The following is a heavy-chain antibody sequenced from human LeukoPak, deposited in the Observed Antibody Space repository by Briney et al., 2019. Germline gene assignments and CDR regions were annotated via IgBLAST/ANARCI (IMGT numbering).Heavy chain of an antibody. V-gene: IGHV5-51*01. CDR3: ACPYLYCSSTSCYQGDAFDI. CDR2: IYPGDSDT. D-gene: IGHD2-2*01. Sequence: GGSLRLSCKGSGYSFTSYWIGWVRQMPGKGLEWMGIIYPGDSDTIYSPSFQGQVTISADKSISTAYLQWSSLKASDTAMYYCACPYLYCSSTSCYQGDAFDIWGQGTMVTVSS. J-gene: IGHJ3*02. CDR1: GYSFTSYW.